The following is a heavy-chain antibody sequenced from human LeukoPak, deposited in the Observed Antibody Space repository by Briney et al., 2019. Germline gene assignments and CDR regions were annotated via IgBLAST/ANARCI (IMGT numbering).Heavy chain of an antibody. J-gene: IGHJ4*02. CDR1: GGSISSGSYY. Sequence: SETLSLTCTVSGGSISSGSYYWSWIRQPAGKGLEWIGRIYTSGSTNYNPSLKSRVTISVDTSKNQFSLKLSSVTAADTAVYYCARGSDYDFWSGYTFDYWGQGTLVTVSS. CDR3: ARGSDYDFWSGYTFDY. CDR2: IYTSGST. V-gene: IGHV4-61*02. D-gene: IGHD3-3*01.